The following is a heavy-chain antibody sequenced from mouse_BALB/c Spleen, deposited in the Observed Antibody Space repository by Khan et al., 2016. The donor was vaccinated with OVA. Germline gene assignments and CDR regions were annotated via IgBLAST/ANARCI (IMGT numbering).Heavy chain of an antibody. V-gene: IGHV1S137*01. CDR3: ARDDGYSLFAY. D-gene: IGHD2-3*01. Sequence: QVRLQQSGPELVRPGVSVKISCKGPDYTFTDYPMHWVQQRHVKNLEWIGAVSTNYGNTNYNQKFKGKAIMTVDKSSSTAYIELARLTSEDSAMSYCARDDGYSLFAYWGQGTLVTVSA. CDR1: DYTFTDYP. J-gene: IGHJ3*01. CDR2: VSTNYGNT.